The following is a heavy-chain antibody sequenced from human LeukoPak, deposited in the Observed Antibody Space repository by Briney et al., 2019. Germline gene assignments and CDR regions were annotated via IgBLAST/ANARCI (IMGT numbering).Heavy chain of an antibody. D-gene: IGHD4-11*01. Sequence: KPSETLSLTCTVSGGSISSYYSSWIRQPPGKGLEWIGYIYYRGSTYYNPSLKSRVTISVDTSKNQFSLKLSSVSAADTAVYYCARGLSTVTTPFDYWGQGTLVTVSS. CDR3: ARGLSTVTTPFDY. CDR1: GGSISSYY. J-gene: IGHJ4*02. CDR2: IYYRGST. V-gene: IGHV4-59*08.